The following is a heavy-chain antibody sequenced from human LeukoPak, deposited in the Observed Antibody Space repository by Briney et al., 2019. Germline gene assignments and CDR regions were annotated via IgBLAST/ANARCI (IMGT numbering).Heavy chain of an antibody. V-gene: IGHV3-64D*06. J-gene: IGHJ4*02. Sequence: GGSLRLSRSASGFTFSGYAMHWVRQAPGKGLDYVSTISGNGAGTDYADSVKGRFTISRDTSNTLYLQMSSLRVEDTAVYYCARSSTGCPDYWGQGTLVTVSS. CDR1: GFTFSGYA. CDR2: ISGNGAGT. D-gene: IGHD2-2*01. CDR3: ARSSTGCPDY.